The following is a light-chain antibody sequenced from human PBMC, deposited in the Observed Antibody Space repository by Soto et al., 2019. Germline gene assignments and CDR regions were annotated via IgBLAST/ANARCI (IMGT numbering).Light chain of an antibody. CDR1: QSIRSY. Sequence: QLTQSPSSLSASVGYRFTITCRSSQSIRSYLNWYQQKPGKAPKLLIYAASSLQTGVSSRFSGSGSGTDFTLTISNLQPEDFATYYCQQTSSTPTCGRGNKGDIK. CDR3: QQTSSTPT. J-gene: IGKJ3*01. V-gene: IGKV1-39*01. CDR2: AAS.